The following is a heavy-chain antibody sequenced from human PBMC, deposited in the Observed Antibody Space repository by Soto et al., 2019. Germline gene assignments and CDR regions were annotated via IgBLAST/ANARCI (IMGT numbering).Heavy chain of an antibody. V-gene: IGHV3-30*18. CDR2: TSYDGSDK. J-gene: IGHJ4*02. CDR3: PKEYDS. Sequence: QVQLVESGGGVVQPGTSLRLSCAASGFTFSGQGMHWVRQAPGKGLEWVAGTSYDGSDKYYADSVKGRFTISRDNAVNTLYLKMNSLRTEDTALYSCPKEYDSWGQGTLVTVSS. CDR1: GFTFSGQG.